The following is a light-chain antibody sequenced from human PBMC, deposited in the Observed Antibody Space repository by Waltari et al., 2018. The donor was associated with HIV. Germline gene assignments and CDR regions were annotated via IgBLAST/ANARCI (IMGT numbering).Light chain of an antibody. Sequence: QSLLTQPPSVSAAPGQQVTISCPGKTPNIAKNFVSWYRHAPGAAPRHRIFENDHLAAGIPYRFFSSTFGASAALTITALQGDDEDDYYCQTWDSGLNAIVFGGGTKLTVL. J-gene: IGLJ2*01. CDR3: QTWDSGLNAIV. V-gene: IGLV1-51*01. CDR2: END. CDR1: TPNIAKNF.